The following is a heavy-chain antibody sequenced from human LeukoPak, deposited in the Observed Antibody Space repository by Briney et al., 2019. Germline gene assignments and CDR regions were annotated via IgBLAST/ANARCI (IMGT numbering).Heavy chain of an antibody. CDR1: GFTFSGSG. V-gene: IGHV3-73*01. CDR3: RSTDDVFDI. J-gene: IGHJ3*02. Sequence: GGSLKLSCAASGFTFSGSGMHWVRQASGKGLEWVGRIRSKANSYATAYAASVKDRFTISRDDSKNTAYLQMNSLKTEDTAVYYRRSTDDVFDIWGKGTMVTVSS. CDR2: IRSKANSYAT.